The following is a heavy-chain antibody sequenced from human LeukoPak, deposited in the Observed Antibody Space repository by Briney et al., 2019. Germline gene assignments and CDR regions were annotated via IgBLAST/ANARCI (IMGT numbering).Heavy chain of an antibody. CDR1: GGSISSYY. CDR3: ARLQVTMVRGVIQYNWFDP. V-gene: IGHV4-59*08. CDR2: IYYSGST. J-gene: IGHJ5*02. D-gene: IGHD3-10*01. Sequence: SETLSLTCTVSGGSISSYYWSWIRQPPGKGLEWIGYIYYSGSTNYNPSLKSRVTISVDTSKNQFSLKLSSVTAADTAVYYCARLQVTMVRGVIQYNWFDPWGQGTLVTVSS.